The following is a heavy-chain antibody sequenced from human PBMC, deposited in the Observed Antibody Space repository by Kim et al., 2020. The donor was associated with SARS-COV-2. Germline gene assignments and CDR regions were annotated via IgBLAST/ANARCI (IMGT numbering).Heavy chain of an antibody. Sequence: GTTDYAAPVKGRFTISRDDSKNTLYLQMNSLKTEDTAVYYCTTDYGDYIDWGQGTLVTVSS. CDR2: GTT. CDR3: TTDYGDYID. V-gene: IGHV3-15*01. J-gene: IGHJ4*02. D-gene: IGHD4-17*01.